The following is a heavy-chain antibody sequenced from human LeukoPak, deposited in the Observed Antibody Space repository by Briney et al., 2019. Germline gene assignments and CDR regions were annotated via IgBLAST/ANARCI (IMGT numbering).Heavy chain of an antibody. CDR1: GFTFSNYA. D-gene: IGHD2-15*01. CDR3: SSASPANDY. Sequence: GGSLRLSCAASGFTFSNYAMNWVRQAPGKGLECVSGISGSGGSTYYVDSVKGPFTISRDNSKNTLYLQMNSLRVEDTAVYYCSSASPANDYWGQGTLVTVSS. V-gene: IGHV3-23*01. J-gene: IGHJ4*02. CDR2: ISGSGGST.